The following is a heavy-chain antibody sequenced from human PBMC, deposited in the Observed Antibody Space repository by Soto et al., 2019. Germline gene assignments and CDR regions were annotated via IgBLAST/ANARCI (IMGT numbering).Heavy chain of an antibody. CDR2: LYDVDGS. CDR3: ATWHEREHAFDV. D-gene: IGHD1-1*01. V-gene: IGHV3-66*01. Sequence: VQLVESGGGLVQPGGSLRLSCAGSGFTFNMYWMHWVRQVPGKGLEWVSALYDVDGSFYADSVTGRFTTSSDSSKTTVYLQMNDLRPDDTAVYYCATWHEREHAFDVWGQGTTVTISS. CDR1: GFTFNMYW. J-gene: IGHJ3*01.